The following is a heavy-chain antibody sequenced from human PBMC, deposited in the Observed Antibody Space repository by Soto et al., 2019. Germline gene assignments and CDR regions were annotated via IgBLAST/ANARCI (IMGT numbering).Heavy chain of an antibody. CDR2: VYPGDSDT. V-gene: IGHV5-51*01. D-gene: IGHD3-16*01. CDR1: GYRFTNYW. J-gene: IGHJ3*02. CDR3: ARGGAFDI. Sequence: SLQLSCTGSGYRFTNYWIGWVRQMPGKGLEWMGIVYPGDSDTRYSPSFQGQVTISADKSITTAYLQWSSLKASDTAMHYCARGGAFDIWGQGTMVTVSS.